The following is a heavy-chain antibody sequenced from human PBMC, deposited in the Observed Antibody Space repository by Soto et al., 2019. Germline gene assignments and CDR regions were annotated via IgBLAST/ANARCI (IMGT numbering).Heavy chain of an antibody. CDR1: GGSISSYY. CDR3: ARGIGYRPGTMFTFQH. CDR2: IYYSGST. J-gene: IGHJ1*01. Sequence: SETLSLTCTVSGGSISSYYWSWIRQPPGKGLEWIGYIYYSGSTNYNPSLKSRVTISVDTSKNQFSLKLSSVTAADTAVYYCARGIGYRPGTMFTFQHWGQGTLVTVSS. D-gene: IGHD5-18*01. V-gene: IGHV4-59*01.